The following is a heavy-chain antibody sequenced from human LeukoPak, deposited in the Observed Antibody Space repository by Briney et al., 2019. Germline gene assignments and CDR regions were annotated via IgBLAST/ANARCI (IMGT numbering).Heavy chain of an antibody. CDR2: INHSGST. D-gene: IGHD3-22*01. J-gene: IGHJ6*03. CDR3: ARGIGYLYYYYYYYIDV. Sequence: SETLSLTCAVYGGSFSGYYWSWVRQPPGKGVEWIGEINHSGSTKYNPSLKSRVTISVDTSKNQFSLKLSSVTAADTAVYYCARGIGYLYYYYYYYIDVWGKGTTVTVSS. V-gene: IGHV4-34*01. CDR1: GGSFSGYY.